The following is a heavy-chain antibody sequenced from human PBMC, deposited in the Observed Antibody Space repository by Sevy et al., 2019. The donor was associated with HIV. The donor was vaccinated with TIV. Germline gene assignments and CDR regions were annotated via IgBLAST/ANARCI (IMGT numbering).Heavy chain of an antibody. CDR3: ARDRNFWSGYSGGMDV. CDR2: INPNRGGT. J-gene: IGHJ6*02. CDR1: GYTFTGYY. D-gene: IGHD3-3*01. V-gene: IGHV1-2*02. Sequence: ASVNVSCKASGYTFTGYYLHWVRQAPGQGLEWMGWINPNRGGTDYAQKFQDRVIMTRDTSINTAYMELSRLRSDDTAVDYCARDRNFWSGYSGGMDVWGQGTTVTVSS.